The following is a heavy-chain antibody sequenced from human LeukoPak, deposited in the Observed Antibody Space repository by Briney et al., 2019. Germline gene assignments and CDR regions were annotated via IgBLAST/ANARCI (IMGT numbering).Heavy chain of an antibody. CDR3: ARVGYSYGYGY. V-gene: IGHV1-69*13. Sequence: ASVKVSSKASGGTFSSYAISWVRQAPGQGLEWMGGIIPIFGTANYAQKFQGRVTITADESTSTAYMELSSLRSEDTAVYYCARVGYSYGYGYWGQGTLVTVSS. D-gene: IGHD5-18*01. J-gene: IGHJ4*02. CDR1: GGTFSSYA. CDR2: IIPIFGTA.